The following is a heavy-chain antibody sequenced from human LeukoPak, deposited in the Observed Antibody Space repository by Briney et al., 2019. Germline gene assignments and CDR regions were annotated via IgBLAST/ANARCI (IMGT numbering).Heavy chain of an antibody. J-gene: IGHJ4*02. CDR1: GGTFSSYA. CDR2: IIPIFGTA. Sequence: SVEVSCKASGGTFSSYAISWVRQAPGQGLEWMGGIIPIFGTANYAQKFQGRVTITTDESTSTAYMGLSSLRSEDTAVYYCARESTVTIGFDYWGQGTLVTVSS. D-gene: IGHD4-17*01. CDR3: ARESTVTIGFDY. V-gene: IGHV1-69*05.